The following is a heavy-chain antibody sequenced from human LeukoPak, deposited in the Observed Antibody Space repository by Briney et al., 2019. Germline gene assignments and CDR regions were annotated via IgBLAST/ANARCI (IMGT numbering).Heavy chain of an antibody. CDR3: ARVPYYGSGSYYNAPDYYYYGMDV. D-gene: IGHD3-10*01. CDR1: GFTFSSYE. V-gene: IGHV3-48*03. CDR2: ISSSGSTI. Sequence: GGSLRLCCAASGFTFSSYEMNWVRQAAGKGLEWVSYISSSGSTIYYADSVKGRFTISRDNAKYSLYLQMNSLRAEDTAVYYCARVPYYGSGSYYNAPDYYYYGMDVWGKGTTVTVSS. J-gene: IGHJ6*04.